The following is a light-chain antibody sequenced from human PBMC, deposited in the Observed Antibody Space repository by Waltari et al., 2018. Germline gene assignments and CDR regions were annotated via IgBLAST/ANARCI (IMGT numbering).Light chain of an antibody. CDR2: RAS. CDR3: QQYYGNPRT. J-gene: IGKJ2*01. V-gene: IGKV4-1*01. CDR1: QSVLYSSKNKND. Sequence: DIVMTQSPDSLAVSLGERATINCKSSQSVLYSSKNKNDLAWYHQKPGQAPKLLIYRASTRESGVHDRFSGSGSGTDFTLTISSLQAEDVAVYYCQQYYGNPRTFGQGTKLEIK.